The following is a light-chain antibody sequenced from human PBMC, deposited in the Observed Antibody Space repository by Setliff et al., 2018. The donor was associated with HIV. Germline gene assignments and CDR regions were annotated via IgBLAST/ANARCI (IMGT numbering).Light chain of an antibody. CDR3: SSYAGTNHPYV. CDR2: EVN. J-gene: IGLJ1*01. V-gene: IGLV2-8*01. Sequence: QSVLTQPPSASGSPGQSVTISCTGTSSDVGGCNYVSWYQHHPGRPPKLLIYEVNQRPSGVPDRFSGSKSGNTASLTVSGLQAEDEADYYCSSYAGTNHPYVFGTGTKVTVL. CDR1: SSDVGGCNY.